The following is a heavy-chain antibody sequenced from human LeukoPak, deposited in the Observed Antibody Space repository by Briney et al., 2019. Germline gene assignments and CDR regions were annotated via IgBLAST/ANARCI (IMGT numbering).Heavy chain of an antibody. CDR1: GGSVSSYY. CDR2: IHNSGRT. Sequence: SETLSLTCSVSGGSVSSYYWSWIRQSPGKGLEWIGYIHNSGRTNYNPSLKSRVTGFVDTSKNQVSLRLSSVTAADTAVYYCARHPSMVRGVNVDYWGQGTLVTVSS. CDR3: ARHPSMVRGVNVDY. D-gene: IGHD3-10*01. V-gene: IGHV4-59*08. J-gene: IGHJ4*02.